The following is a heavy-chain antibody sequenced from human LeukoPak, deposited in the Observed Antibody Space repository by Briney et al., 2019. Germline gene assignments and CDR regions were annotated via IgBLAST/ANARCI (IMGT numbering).Heavy chain of an antibody. Sequence: GGSLRLSCAASGFTFSSYWMSWVRQAPGKGLEWVSVVYSGGSTYYADSVKGRFTISRDNSKNTLYLQMNSLRAEDTAVYYCARGGGSYGNYFDYWGQGTLVTVSS. CDR1: GFTFSSYW. CDR3: ARGGGSYGNYFDY. V-gene: IGHV3-53*01. D-gene: IGHD1-26*01. CDR2: VYSGGST. J-gene: IGHJ4*02.